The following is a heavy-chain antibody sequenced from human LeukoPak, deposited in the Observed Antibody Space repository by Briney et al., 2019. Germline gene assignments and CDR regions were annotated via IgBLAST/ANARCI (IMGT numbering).Heavy chain of an antibody. Sequence: GGSLRLSCVASGFTFSNAWMSWVRQAPGKGLEWVAFIRYDGRNKYYADSVKGRFTISRDNSKNTLYLQMNSLRAEDTAVYYCAKADRRWATYYYDTSGYYYDYWGQGTLVTVSS. V-gene: IGHV3-30*02. D-gene: IGHD3-22*01. CDR2: IRYDGRNK. CDR1: GFTFSNAW. CDR3: AKADRRWATYYYDTSGYYYDY. J-gene: IGHJ4*02.